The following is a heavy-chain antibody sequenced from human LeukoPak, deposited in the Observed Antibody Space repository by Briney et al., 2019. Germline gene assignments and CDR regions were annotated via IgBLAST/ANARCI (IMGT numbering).Heavy chain of an antibody. Sequence: GGSLRLSCAASGFTFSSYSMNWVRQAPGKGLEWVSYISSSSSTIYYADSVKGRFTISRDNAKNSLYLQMNSLRAEDTAVYYCARDEPNCSSTSCYDFGGFDPWGQGTLVAVSS. J-gene: IGHJ5*02. CDR3: ARDEPNCSSTSCYDFGGFDP. D-gene: IGHD2-2*01. V-gene: IGHV3-48*01. CDR2: ISSSSSTI. CDR1: GFTFSSYS.